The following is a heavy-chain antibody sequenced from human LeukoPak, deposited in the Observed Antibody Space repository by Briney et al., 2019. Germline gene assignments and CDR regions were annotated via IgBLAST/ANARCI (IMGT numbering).Heavy chain of an antibody. J-gene: IGHJ3*02. CDR2: IYHSGST. Sequence: SETLSLTCTVSGYSISSGYYWGWIRQPPGKGLEWIGSIYHSGSTYYNPSLKSRVTISVDTSKNQFSLKLSSVTAADTAVYYCAREAGQGLRRRHIVVVPAAMRGDYYVSAFDIWGQGTMVTVSS. CDR3: AREAGQGLRRRHIVVVPAAMRGDYYVSAFDI. CDR1: GYSISSGYY. V-gene: IGHV4-38-2*02. D-gene: IGHD2-2*01.